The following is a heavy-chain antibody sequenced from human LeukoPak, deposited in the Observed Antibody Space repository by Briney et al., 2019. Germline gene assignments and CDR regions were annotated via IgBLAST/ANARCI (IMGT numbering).Heavy chain of an antibody. J-gene: IGHJ6*03. CDR2: INPNSGGT. V-gene: IGHV1-2*02. D-gene: IGHD3-9*01. CDR1: GYTFTGYY. Sequence: ASVKVSCKASGYTFTGYYMHWVRQAPGQGLEWMGWINPNSGGTNYAQKFQGRVTMTRGTSISTAYMELSRLRSDDTAVYYCARDLPLRYFDWSYYYYMDVWGKGTTVTVSS. CDR3: ARDLPLRYFDWSYYYYMDV.